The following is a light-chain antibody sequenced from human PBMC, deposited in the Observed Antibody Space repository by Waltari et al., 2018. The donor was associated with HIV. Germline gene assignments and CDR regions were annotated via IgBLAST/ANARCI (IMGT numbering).Light chain of an antibody. CDR3: CSYAGSSTSV. CDR2: EVS. J-gene: IGLJ2*01. V-gene: IGLV2-23*02. CDR1: SSDVGSYNL. Sequence: QSALTQPASVSGSPGQSITIPCTGTSSDVGSYNLDSWYQQHPGKAPKLMIYEVSKRPSGVANRFSGSKSGNTASLTISGLQAEDEADYYCCSYAGSSTSVFGGGTKLTVL.